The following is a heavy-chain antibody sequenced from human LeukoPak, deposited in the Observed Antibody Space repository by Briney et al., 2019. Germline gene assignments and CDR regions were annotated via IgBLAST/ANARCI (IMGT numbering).Heavy chain of an antibody. V-gene: IGHV3-48*03. CDR3: ARERIRCRGDCNDD. D-gene: IGHD2-21*02. Sequence: GGSLRLSCAASGFTFSSYEMNWVRQAPGKGLEWVSYISSSGSTIYYADSVKGRFTTSRDDAKNALYLHMDSLKAEDTAVYYCARERIRCRGDCNDDWGQGTLVTVSS. CDR1: GFTFSSYE. CDR2: ISSSGSTI. J-gene: IGHJ4*02.